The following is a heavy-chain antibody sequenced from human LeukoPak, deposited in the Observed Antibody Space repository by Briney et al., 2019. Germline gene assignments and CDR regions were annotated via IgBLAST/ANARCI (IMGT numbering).Heavy chain of an antibody. V-gene: IGHV4-4*07. CDR3: ARDGNGWNGGDNWFDP. CDR2: IYTSGST. D-gene: IGHD6-19*01. J-gene: IGHJ5*02. Sequence: PSETLSLTCTVSGGSISSYYWSWIRQPAGEGLEWIGRIYTSGSTNYNPSLKSRVTISVDKSKNQFSLKLSSVTAADTAVYYCARDGNGWNGGDNWFDPWGQGTQVTVSS. CDR1: GGSISSYY.